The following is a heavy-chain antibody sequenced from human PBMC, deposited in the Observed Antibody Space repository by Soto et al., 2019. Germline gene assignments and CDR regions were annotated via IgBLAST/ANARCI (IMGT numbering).Heavy chain of an antibody. Sequence: PSETLSLTCTVSGGSISSGGYYWSWIRQHTGKGLEGIGYIYYSGSTNYNPSLKSRVTISVDTSKNQFSLKLSSVTAADTAVYYCALERVGCHSSCLDFRGQATLVTVSS. D-gene: IGHD6-19*01. CDR2: IYYSGST. V-gene: IGHV4-31*03. J-gene: IGHJ4*02. CDR1: GGSISSGGYY. CDR3: ALERVGCHSSCLDF.